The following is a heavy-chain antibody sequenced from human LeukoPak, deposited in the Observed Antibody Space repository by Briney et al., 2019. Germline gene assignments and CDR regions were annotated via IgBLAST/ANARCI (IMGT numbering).Heavy chain of an antibody. CDR1: GGTFSSYA. V-gene: IGHV1-69*05. CDR2: IIPIFGTA. Sequence: GASVKVSCKASGGTFSSYAISWVRQAPGQGLEWMGGIIPIFGTANYAQKFQGRVTMTRDMSTSTAYMELSSLRSEDTAVYYCARGRTRGAFDIWGQGTMVTVSS. CDR3: ARGRTRGAFDI. D-gene: IGHD3-10*01. J-gene: IGHJ3*02.